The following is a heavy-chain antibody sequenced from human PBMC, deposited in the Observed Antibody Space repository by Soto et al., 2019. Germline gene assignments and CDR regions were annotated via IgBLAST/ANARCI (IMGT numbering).Heavy chain of an antibody. CDR3: AKDRDTAMVLGGYYYGMDV. CDR2: ISYDGSNK. D-gene: IGHD5-18*01. J-gene: IGHJ6*02. Sequence: PGGSLRVSCAASGFTFSSYGIHWVRQAPGKGLEWVAVISYDGSNKYYADSVKGRFTISRDNSKNTLYLQMNSLRAEDTAVYYCAKDRDTAMVLGGYYYGMDVWGQGTTVTVSS. CDR1: GFTFSSYG. V-gene: IGHV3-30*18.